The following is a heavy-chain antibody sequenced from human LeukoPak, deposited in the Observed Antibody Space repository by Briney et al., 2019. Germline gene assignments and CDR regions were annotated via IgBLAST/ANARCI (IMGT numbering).Heavy chain of an antibody. CDR3: ARGPLELLSEFDY. CDR1: GYTFTGYY. J-gene: IGHJ4*02. V-gene: IGHV1-2*02. CDR2: INPNSGGT. Sequence: GASVKVSCKASGYTFTGYYMHWVRQAPGQGLERMGWINPNSGGTNYAQKFQGRVTMTRDTSISTAYMELSRLRSDDTAVYYCARGPLELLSEFDYWGQGTLVTVSS. D-gene: IGHD1-26*01.